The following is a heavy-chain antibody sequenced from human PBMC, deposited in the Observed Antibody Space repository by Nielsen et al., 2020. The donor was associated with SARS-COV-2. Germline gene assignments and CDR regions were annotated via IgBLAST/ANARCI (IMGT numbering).Heavy chain of an antibody. J-gene: IGHJ6*02. CDR2: ISGSGGST. CDR1: GFTFSSYA. V-gene: IGHV3-23*01. D-gene: IGHD3-10*01. Sequence: GESLKISCAASGFTFSSYAMSWVRQAPGKGLEWVSAISGSGGSTYYADSVKGRFTISRDNSKNTLYLQMNSLRAEDTAVYYCARDRAGPYYYYGMDVWGQGTTVTVSS. CDR3: ARDRAGPYYYYGMDV.